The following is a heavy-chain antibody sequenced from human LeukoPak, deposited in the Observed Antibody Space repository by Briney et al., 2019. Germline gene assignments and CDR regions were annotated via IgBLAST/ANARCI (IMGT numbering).Heavy chain of an antibody. Sequence: SETLSLTCTVSGGSISSGSYYWSWIRQPAGKGLEWIGRIYTSGSTNYNPSLKSRVTISVDTSKNQFSLKLSSVTAAATAVYYCARARRGSYVPVYFDYWGQGTLVTVSS. CDR2: IYTSGST. D-gene: IGHD1-26*01. V-gene: IGHV4-61*02. J-gene: IGHJ4*02. CDR1: GGSISSGSYY. CDR3: ARARRGSYVPVYFDY.